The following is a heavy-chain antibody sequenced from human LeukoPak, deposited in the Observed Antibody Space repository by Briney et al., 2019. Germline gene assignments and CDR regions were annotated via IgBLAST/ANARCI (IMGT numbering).Heavy chain of an antibody. CDR2: ISSSSSYI. CDR3: AKDLGYGDYGFDY. Sequence: GGSLRLSCAASGFSFSDYYMTWIRQAPGKGLEWVSSISSSSSYIYYADSVKGRFTISRDNAKNSLYLQMNSLRAEDTAVYYCAKDLGYGDYGFDYWGQGTLVTVPS. D-gene: IGHD4-17*01. V-gene: IGHV3-11*06. CDR1: GFSFSDYY. J-gene: IGHJ4*02.